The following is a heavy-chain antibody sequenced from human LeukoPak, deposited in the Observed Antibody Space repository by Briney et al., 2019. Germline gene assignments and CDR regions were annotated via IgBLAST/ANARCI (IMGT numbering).Heavy chain of an antibody. CDR3: ARDSSGDYAVDY. CDR2: FYSGGDT. J-gene: IGHJ4*02. Sequence: PGGSLRLSCAASGFTFSNHSMNWVRQAPGKGLEWVSVFYSGGDTHYADSVKGRFTISRDNSKNTLYLQMNSLRAEDTAVYYCARDSSGDYAVDYWGQGTLVSVSS. V-gene: IGHV3-66*02. CDR1: GFTFSNHS. D-gene: IGHD4-17*01.